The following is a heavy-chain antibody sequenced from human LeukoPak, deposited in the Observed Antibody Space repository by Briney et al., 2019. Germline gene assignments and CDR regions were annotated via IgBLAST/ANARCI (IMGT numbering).Heavy chain of an antibody. J-gene: IGHJ5*02. D-gene: IGHD4-11*01. CDR1: GFTFSSYE. Sequence: GGSLRLSCAASGFTFSSYEMNWVRQAPGKGLEWVSYISSSGSTIYYADSVKGRFTISRDNAKNSLYLQMNSLRAEDTAVYYCARDSNYDSNWFDPWGQGTLVTVSS. CDR2: ISSSGSTI. CDR3: ARDSNYDSNWFDP. V-gene: IGHV3-48*03.